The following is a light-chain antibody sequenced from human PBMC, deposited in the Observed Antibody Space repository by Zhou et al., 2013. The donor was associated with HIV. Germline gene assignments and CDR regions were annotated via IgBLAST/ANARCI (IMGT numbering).Light chain of an antibody. CDR2: GAS. J-gene: IGKJ1*01. V-gene: IGKV1D-12*01. CDR3: LQHNSYPRT. Sequence: DIQMTQSPSSVSASVGDRVTITCRASQDISRSLVWYQQKPGKAPKLLIYGASTLQSGVPSRFSGSGSGTDFTLTITGLQPDDFATYYCLQHNSYPRTFGQGPKVEIK. CDR1: QDISRS.